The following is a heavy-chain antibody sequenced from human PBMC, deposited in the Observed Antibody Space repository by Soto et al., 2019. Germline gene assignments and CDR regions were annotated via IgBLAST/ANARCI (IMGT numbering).Heavy chain of an antibody. D-gene: IGHD2-15*01. V-gene: IGHV4-4*02. J-gene: IGHJ2*01. CDR1: GGSISSSNW. CDR2: IYHSGST. Sequence: QVQLQESGPGLVKPSGTLSLTCAVSGGSISSSNWWSWVRQPPGKGLEWIGEIYHSGSTNYNPSLQRRVTISVAKSQTQFSLKLSSVTAADTAVYYCARGSGGRYWYFDLWGRGTLVTVSS. CDR3: ARGSGGRYWYFDL.